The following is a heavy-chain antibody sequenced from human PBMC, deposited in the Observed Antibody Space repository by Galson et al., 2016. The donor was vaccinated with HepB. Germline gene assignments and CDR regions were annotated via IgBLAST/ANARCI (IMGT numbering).Heavy chain of an antibody. CDR2: IDWDDDK. J-gene: IGHJ6*02. D-gene: IGHD3-10*01. CDR3: ARTRTHVSEAGRYYGYYYYGMDV. V-gene: IGHV2-70*01. Sequence: PALVKPTQTLTLTCTFSGFSLSTSEMCVSWIRQPPGKALEWLALIDWDDDKYYSTSLKTRLTISKDTSKNQVVLKMTNADPVHTATYYCARTRTHVSEAGRYYGYYYYGMDVWGQGTTVTVSS. CDR1: GFSLSTSEMC.